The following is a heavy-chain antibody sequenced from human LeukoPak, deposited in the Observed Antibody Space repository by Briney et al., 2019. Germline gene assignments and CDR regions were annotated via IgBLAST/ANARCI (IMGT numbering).Heavy chain of an antibody. CDR2: ISYDGGNK. J-gene: IGHJ6*02. V-gene: IGHV3-30*18. Sequence: PGGSLRLSCAASGFTFSSYGMHWVRQAPGKGLEWVAVISYDGGNKYYANSVKGRFTISRDSSKNTLYLQMNSLRAEDTAVYYCAKGALYGSGSYLYYSYGMDVWGQGTTVTVSS. CDR3: AKGALYGSGSYLYYSYGMDV. CDR1: GFTFSSYG. D-gene: IGHD3-10*01.